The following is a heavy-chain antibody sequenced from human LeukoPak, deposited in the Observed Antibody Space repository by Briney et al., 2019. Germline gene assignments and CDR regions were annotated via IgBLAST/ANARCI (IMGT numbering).Heavy chain of an antibody. V-gene: IGHV3-23*01. CDR3: AKRGVVIRGILVICYHKEADHYDF. Sequence: PGGSLRLSCVVSGLSLSNYAMTWVRQAPGKGREWVSYISERGGSTTYAHPVKGQFTISRATSLNTLYLQMNHLRAEDTAVYFCAKRGVVIRGILVICYHKEADHYDFRGQGVLVTVSS. D-gene: IGHD3-10*01. J-gene: IGHJ4*02. CDR1: GLSLSNYA. CDR2: ISERGGST.